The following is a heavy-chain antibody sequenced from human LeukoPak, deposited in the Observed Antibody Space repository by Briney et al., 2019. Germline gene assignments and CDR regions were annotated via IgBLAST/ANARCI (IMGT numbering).Heavy chain of an antibody. D-gene: IGHD3-3*01. CDR1: GGTFSSYA. J-gene: IGHJ3*02. Sequence: ASVKVSCKASGGTFSSYAISWVRQAPGQGLEWMGRIIPNLGIANYAQKFQGRVTITADKSTSTAYMELSSLRSEDTAVYYCARGRQNYDFWSGYSHDAFDIWGQGTMVT. CDR3: ARGRQNYDFWSGYSHDAFDI. CDR2: IIPNLGIA. V-gene: IGHV1-69*04.